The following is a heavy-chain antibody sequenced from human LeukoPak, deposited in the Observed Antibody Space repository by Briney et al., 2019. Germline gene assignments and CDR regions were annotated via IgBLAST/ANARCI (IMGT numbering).Heavy chain of an antibody. V-gene: IGHV3-33*06. CDR3: AKGGQSWLPYFDY. J-gene: IGHJ4*02. CDR1: GFTFSSYG. CDR2: IWYDGSNK. D-gene: IGHD5-24*01. Sequence: GGSLRLSCAASGFTFSSYGMHWVRQAPGKGLEWVAVIWYDGSNKYYADSVKGRFTISRDNFKNTLYLQMNSLRAEHTAVYYCAKGGQSWLPYFDYWGQGTLVTVSS.